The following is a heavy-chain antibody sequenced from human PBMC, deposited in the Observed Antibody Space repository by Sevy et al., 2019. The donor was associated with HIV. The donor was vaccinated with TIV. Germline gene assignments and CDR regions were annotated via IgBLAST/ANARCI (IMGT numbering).Heavy chain of an antibody. Sequence: GGSLRLSCAASGFTFSSYSMNWVRQAPGKGLEWVSSISSSSSTIYYADSVKGRFTISRDNAKNSLYLQMNSLRDEDTAVYYCARDLIAVAGLGWFDPWGQGTLVTVSS. D-gene: IGHD6-19*01. CDR1: GFTFSSYS. CDR2: ISSSSSTI. V-gene: IGHV3-48*02. CDR3: ARDLIAVAGLGWFDP. J-gene: IGHJ5*02.